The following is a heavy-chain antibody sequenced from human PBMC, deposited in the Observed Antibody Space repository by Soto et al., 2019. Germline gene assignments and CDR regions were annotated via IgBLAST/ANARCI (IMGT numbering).Heavy chain of an antibody. CDR2: ISYDGRQK. CDR1: RFTFSRYA. V-gene: IGHV3-30*04. D-gene: IGHD3-22*01. J-gene: IGHJ4*02. CDR3: PKDGYFDTYYFDH. Sequence: QVQLVESGGGVVQPGRSLRLSCAASRFTFSRYAMHWVRQAPGKGLEWVAVISYDGRQKHYVDSVKGRFTISRDESDNTLYLQMSSLGPEDTAVYYYPKDGYFDTYYFDHWGQGTLVTVSS.